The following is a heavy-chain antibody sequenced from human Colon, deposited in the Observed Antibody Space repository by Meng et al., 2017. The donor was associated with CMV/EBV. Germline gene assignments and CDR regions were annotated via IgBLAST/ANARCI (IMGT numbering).Heavy chain of an antibody. CDR2: VSYHGTNK. J-gene: IGHJ4*02. V-gene: IGHV3-30*04. Sequence: SCKSSGFTFSSYAMHWVRQAPGKGLEWVAVVSYHGTNKNYADSVKGRFTISRDNSKNTVYLQMDSLRSEDTAVYYCERDSTALPLYYFDYWGQGTLVTVSS. CDR3: ERDSTALPLYYFDY. CDR1: GFTFSSYA.